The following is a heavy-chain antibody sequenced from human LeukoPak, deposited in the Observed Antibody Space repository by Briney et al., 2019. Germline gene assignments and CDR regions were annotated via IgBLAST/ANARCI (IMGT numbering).Heavy chain of an antibody. CDR1: GYSISSNNW. CDR2: IYYSGTT. Sequence: TSDTLSLTCAVSGYSISSNNWWGWIRQPPGEGLEWTGYIYYSGTTYYNPSLKSRVTMSIDTSKNQLSLKVSSVTAVDTALYYCARHYCSTTSCYVDYWGQGTLVTVSS. D-gene: IGHD2-2*01. V-gene: IGHV4-28*01. CDR3: ARHYCSTTSCYVDY. J-gene: IGHJ4*02.